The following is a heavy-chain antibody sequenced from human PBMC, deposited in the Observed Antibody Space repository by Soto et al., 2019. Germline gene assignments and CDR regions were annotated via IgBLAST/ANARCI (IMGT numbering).Heavy chain of an antibody. CDR3: ARGYYVWSGTGIFDY. J-gene: IGHJ4*02. V-gene: IGHV5-51*01. CDR2: IYPGDSDT. CDR1: GYSFTSYW. D-gene: IGHD3-3*01. Sequence: LGGSLKISCKGSGYSFTSYWIGWVRQMPGKGLEWMGIIYPGDSDTRYSPSFQGQVTISADKSISTAYLQWSSLKASDTAMYYCARGYYVWSGTGIFDYCGQGTLVTVSS.